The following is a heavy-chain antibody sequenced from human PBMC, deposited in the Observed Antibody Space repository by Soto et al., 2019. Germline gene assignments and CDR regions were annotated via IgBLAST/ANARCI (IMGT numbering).Heavy chain of an antibody. D-gene: IGHD3-3*01. CDR2: IYWDDDK. V-gene: IGHV2-5*02. CDR1: GFSLSTSGVG. Sequence: QITLKESGPTLVKPTQTLTLTCTFSGFSLSTSGVGVGWIRQPPGKALEWLALIYWDDDKRYSPSLKSRLTITKANSKNPVVITMTNMDPVDTATYYGAHTYTSRYYDFWSCYYKPSAFDIWGQGTMVTVSS. CDR3: AHTYTSRYYDFWSCYYKPSAFDI. J-gene: IGHJ3*02.